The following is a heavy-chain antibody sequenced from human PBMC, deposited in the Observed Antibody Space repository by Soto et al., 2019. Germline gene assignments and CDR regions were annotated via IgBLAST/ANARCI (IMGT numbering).Heavy chain of an antibody. CDR3: ARGRELLDY. J-gene: IGHJ4*02. CDR2: IYSGGST. Sequence: PGGSLRLSCAASGFSFDDYGMSWVRQAPGKGLEWVSVIYSGGSTYYADSVKGRFTISRDNSKNTLYLQMNSLRAEDTAVYYCARGRELLDYWGQGTLVTVSS. D-gene: IGHD1-26*01. CDR1: GFSFDDYG. V-gene: IGHV3-66*01.